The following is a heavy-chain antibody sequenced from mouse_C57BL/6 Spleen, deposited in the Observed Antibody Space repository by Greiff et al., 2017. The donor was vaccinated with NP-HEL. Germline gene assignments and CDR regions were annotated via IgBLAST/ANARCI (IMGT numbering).Heavy chain of an antibody. D-gene: IGHD2-1*01. J-gene: IGHJ4*01. Sequence: SGAELVRPGTSVKVSCKASGYAFTNYLIEWVKQRPGQGLEWIGVINPGSGGTNYNEKFKGKATLTADKSSSTAYMQLSSLTSEDSAVYFCARYGNYVGYYAMDYWGQGTSVTVSS. CDR1: GYAFTNYL. V-gene: IGHV1-54*01. CDR3: ARYGNYVGYYAMDY. CDR2: INPGSGGT.